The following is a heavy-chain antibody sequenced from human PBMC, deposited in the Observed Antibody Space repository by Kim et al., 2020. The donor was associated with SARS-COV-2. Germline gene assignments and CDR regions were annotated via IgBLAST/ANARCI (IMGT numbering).Heavy chain of an antibody. D-gene: IGHD2-2*01. J-gene: IGHJ3*02. CDR3: ARVSGYCSSTSCYYLHDSAFDI. CDR2: IYSGGST. CDR1: GFTVSSNY. Sequence: GWSLRLSCAASGFTVSSNYMSWVRQAPGKGLEWVSVIYSGGSTYYADSVKGRFTISRDNSKNTLYLQMNSLRAEDTAVYYCARVSGYCSSTSCYYLHDSAFDIWGQGTMVTVSS. V-gene: IGHV3-66*01.